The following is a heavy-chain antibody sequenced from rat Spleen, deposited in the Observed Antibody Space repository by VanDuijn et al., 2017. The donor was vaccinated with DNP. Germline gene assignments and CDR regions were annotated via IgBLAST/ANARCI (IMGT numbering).Heavy chain of an antibody. CDR2: IIHDGSRT. J-gene: IGHJ2*01. D-gene: IGHD4-3*01. CDR3: ATHGFGYFDY. Sequence: EVQLVESGGRLIQPGDSLKLSCAASGFTFGDYAMAWVRQSPKKGLEWVATIIHDGSRTYYRDSVKGRFTISRDDAKNTLYLQMDSLRSEDTATYYCATHGFGYFDYWGQGVVVTVSS. CDR1: GFTFGDYA. V-gene: IGHV5S10*01.